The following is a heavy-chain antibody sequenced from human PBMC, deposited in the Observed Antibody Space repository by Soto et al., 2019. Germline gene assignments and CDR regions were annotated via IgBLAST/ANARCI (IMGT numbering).Heavy chain of an antibody. CDR1: GGSISSYY. CDR3: ASSGYYGSGSYRLVY. Sequence: PSETLSLTCTVSGGSISSYYWSWIRQPPGKGLEWIGYIYYSGSTNYNPSLKSRVTISVDTSKNQFSLKLSSVTAADTAVYYCASSGYYGSGSYRLVYWGQGTLVTVSS. CDR2: IYYSGST. D-gene: IGHD3-10*01. V-gene: IGHV4-59*01. J-gene: IGHJ4*02.